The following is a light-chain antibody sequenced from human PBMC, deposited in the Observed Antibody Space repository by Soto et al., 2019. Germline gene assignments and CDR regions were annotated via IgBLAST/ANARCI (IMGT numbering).Light chain of an antibody. CDR1: QSLLYSNGYNY. V-gene: IGKV2-28*01. Sequence: DIVMTQSPLSLSVTPGEPASISCRSSQSLLYSNGYNYLDWYLQKPGQSPQLLIYLGSSRASGVPDRFSGSGSGTDFTLKISRVEAEDVGIYYCMQALEIPETFGQGTKVDIK. CDR3: MQALEIPET. J-gene: IGKJ1*01. CDR2: LGS.